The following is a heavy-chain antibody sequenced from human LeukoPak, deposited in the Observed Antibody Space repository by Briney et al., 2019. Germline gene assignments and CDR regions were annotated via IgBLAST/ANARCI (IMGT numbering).Heavy chain of an antibody. D-gene: IGHD3-22*01. V-gene: IGHV4-59*01. Sequence: SETLSLTCAVYGGSFTGYYWSWIRQPPGKGLEWIGYIYYSGSTNYNPSLKSRVTISVDTSKNQFSLKLSSVTAADTAVYYCARVSNYYDSSGYSRYYFDYWGQGTLVTVSS. CDR2: IYYSGST. CDR1: GGSFTGYY. J-gene: IGHJ4*02. CDR3: ARVSNYYDSSGYSRYYFDY.